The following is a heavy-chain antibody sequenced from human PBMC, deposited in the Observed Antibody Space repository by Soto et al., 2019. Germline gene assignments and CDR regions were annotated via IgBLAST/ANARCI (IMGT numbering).Heavy chain of an antibody. D-gene: IGHD3-3*01. CDR3: ASVVYYDFWGGQIDFDMDV. Sequence: SVKVSCKASGGTFSSYAISWVRQAPGQGLEWMGGIIPIFGTANYAQKFQGRVTITADESTSTAYMELSSLRSEDTAVYYCASVVYYDFWGGQIDFDMDVWGQGTTVNVPS. CDR1: GGTFSSYA. V-gene: IGHV1-69*13. CDR2: IIPIFGTA. J-gene: IGHJ6*01.